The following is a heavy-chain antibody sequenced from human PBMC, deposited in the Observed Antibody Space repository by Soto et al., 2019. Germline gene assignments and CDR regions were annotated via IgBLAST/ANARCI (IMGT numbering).Heavy chain of an antibody. CDR1: GGSISSYY. V-gene: IGHV4-59*01. J-gene: IGHJ4*02. CDR3: ARARRYFDYDFDY. CDR2: IYYSGST. D-gene: IGHD3-9*01. Sequence: QVQLQESGPGLVKPSETLSLTCTVSGGSISSYYWSWIRQPPGKGLEWIGYIYYSGSTNYNPSLKSRVTMSVDTSKNQFSLKLSSVTAADTAVYYCARARRYFDYDFDYWGQGTLVTVSS.